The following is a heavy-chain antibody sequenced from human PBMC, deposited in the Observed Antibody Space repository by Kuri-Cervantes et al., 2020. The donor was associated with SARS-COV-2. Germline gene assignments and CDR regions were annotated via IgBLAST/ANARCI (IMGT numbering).Heavy chain of an antibody. CDR3: ARVRSWDEYFDY. CDR1: GFTFSSYW. Sequence: GESLKISCAASGFTFSSYWMSWVRQAPGKGLEWVANIKQDGSEKYYVDSVKGRFTISRDNAENSLYLQMNSLRAEDTAVYYCARVRSWDEYFDYWGQGTLVTVSS. J-gene: IGHJ4*02. CDR2: IKQDGSEK. V-gene: IGHV3-7*01. D-gene: IGHD6-13*01.